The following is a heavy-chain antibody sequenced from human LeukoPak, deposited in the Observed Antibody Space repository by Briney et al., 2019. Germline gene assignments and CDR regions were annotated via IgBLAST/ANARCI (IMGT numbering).Heavy chain of an antibody. CDR1: GYTFTSYY. CDR2: INPSGGST. J-gene: IGHJ4*02. V-gene: IGHV1-46*03. D-gene: IGHD3-3*01. CDR3: ARDPSGLRFLEWLPPGYYFDY. Sequence: ASVKVSCKAPGYTFTSYYMHWVRQAPGQGLEWMGIINPSGGSTSYAQKFQGRVTMTRDTSTSTVYMELSSLRSEDTAVYYCARDPSGLRFLEWLPPGYYFDYWGQGTLVTVSS.